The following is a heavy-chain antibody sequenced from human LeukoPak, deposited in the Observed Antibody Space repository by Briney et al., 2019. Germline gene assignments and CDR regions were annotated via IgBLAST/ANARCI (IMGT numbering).Heavy chain of an antibody. CDR3: ARQNVTGSAYYYFDY. J-gene: IGHJ4*02. D-gene: IGHD3-22*01. V-gene: IGHV4-39*01. CDR2: IYYSGST. CDR1: GGSISSGGYY. Sequence: SETLSLTCTVSGGSISSGGYYWSWIRQHPGKGLEWIGYIYYSGSTYYNPSLKSRVTISVDTSKNQFSLKLSSVTAADTAVYFCARQNVTGSAYYYFDYWGQGTLVTVSS.